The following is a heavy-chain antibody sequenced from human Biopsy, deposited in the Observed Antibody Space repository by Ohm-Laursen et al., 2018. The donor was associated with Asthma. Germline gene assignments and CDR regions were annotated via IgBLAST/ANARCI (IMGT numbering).Heavy chain of an antibody. V-gene: IGHV3-30*18. CDR3: AKRRGYSDLTDFDH. D-gene: IGHD3-3*01. CDR2: VSYDGGVA. CDR1: GFTFRDYY. J-gene: IGHJ4*02. Sequence: SLRLSCAASGFTFRDYYMTWIRQAPGKGLEWVAVVSYDGGVAHYADSMKGRFTISRDNAKSTLYLQMNRLRTDDTAVYYCAKRRGYSDLTDFDHWGQGTLVTVSS.